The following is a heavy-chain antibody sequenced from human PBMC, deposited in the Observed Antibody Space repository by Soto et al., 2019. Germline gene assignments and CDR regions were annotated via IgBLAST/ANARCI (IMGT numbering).Heavy chain of an antibody. CDR3: ARDPGAATFDY. J-gene: IGHJ4*01. CDR2: INPYNGNT. V-gene: IGHV1-18*04. D-gene: IGHD1-26*01. Sequence: ASVKVSCKASGYSFSSYGVSWVRQAPGQGLEWIGWINPYNGNTLNAQNLQGRVTLTTDTSTSTAYMELRSLRSDDTAIYCCARDPGAATFDYWGQGTLVTVSS. CDR1: GYSFSSYG.